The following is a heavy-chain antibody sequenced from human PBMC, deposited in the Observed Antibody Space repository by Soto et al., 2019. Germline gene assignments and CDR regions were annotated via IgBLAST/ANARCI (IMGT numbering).Heavy chain of an antibody. CDR2: ISAHNGNT. CDR1: GYTFTSYG. Sequence: QVHLVQSGAEVKKPGASVKVSCKASGYTFTSYGITWVRQAPGQGLEWMGWISAHNGNTDYSQKLQGRVIVTRDTSTITAYMELRSLISDATAVYYWARGRYGDYWGQGALVTVSS. V-gene: IGHV1-18*01. J-gene: IGHJ4*02. D-gene: IGHD1-1*01. CDR3: ARGRYGDY.